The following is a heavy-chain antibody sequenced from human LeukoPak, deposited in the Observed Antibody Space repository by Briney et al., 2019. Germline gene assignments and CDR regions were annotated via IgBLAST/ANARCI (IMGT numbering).Heavy chain of an antibody. J-gene: IGHJ4*02. CDR1: GGSISSSSYY. V-gene: IGHV4-39*01. CDR3: ARRDHYDSSGYFDY. Sequence: SETLSLTCTVSGGSISSSSYYWGWIRQPPGKGLEWIGSIYYTANTYYNSSLKSRVTISVDTSKNRFSLKLSSVTAADSAVYYCARRDHYDSSGYFDYWGQGTLVTVSS. D-gene: IGHD3-22*01. CDR2: IYYTANT.